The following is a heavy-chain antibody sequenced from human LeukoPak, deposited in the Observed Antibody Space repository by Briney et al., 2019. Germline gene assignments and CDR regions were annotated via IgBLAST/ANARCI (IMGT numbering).Heavy chain of an antibody. CDR2: FYNGINT. D-gene: IGHD5-18*01. J-gene: IGHJ4*02. CDR3: ARVGSGNTYGYADY. CDR1: GLTVSSNY. V-gene: IGHV3-66*01. Sequence: PGGSLRLSCAAAGLTVSSNYMTWVRQAPGKGLEWVSVFYNGINTYYADSVKGGFTTSRDNSKNTLYLQMNSLRVEDTAVYFCARVGSGNTYGYADYWGQGTLVTVSS.